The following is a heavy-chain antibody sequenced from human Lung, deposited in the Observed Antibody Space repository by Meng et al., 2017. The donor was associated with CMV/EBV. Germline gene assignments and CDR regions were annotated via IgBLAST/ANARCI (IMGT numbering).Heavy chain of an antibody. Sequence: ASXXVSXKASGYTFTSHYMHWVRQAPGQGLDWMGIMNPSGGSTSYAQKFQGRVTMTSDTATSTVYMELSSLRSEDTAVYYCATPRGYSYGPLGHWGQGTLVTVSS. J-gene: IGHJ4*02. CDR1: GYTFTSHY. D-gene: IGHD5-18*01. V-gene: IGHV1-46*01. CDR3: ATPRGYSYGPLGH. CDR2: MNPSGGST.